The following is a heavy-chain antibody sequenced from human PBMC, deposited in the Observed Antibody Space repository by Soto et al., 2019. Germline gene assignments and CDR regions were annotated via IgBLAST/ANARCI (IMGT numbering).Heavy chain of an antibody. J-gene: IGHJ5*02. CDR2: IHDSGNT. Sequence: SETLSLTCTVFGGSVSIGDYLWSWIRQRPGKGLEWIGYIHDSGNTYYNPSLKSRVTISLDTSKNQFSLKVTSMTAADTAVYFCARARGGDSGDYASLFDRWGQGNLVTVSS. CDR1: GGSVSIGDYL. D-gene: IGHD4-17*01. V-gene: IGHV4-30-4*01. CDR3: ARARGGDSGDYASLFDR.